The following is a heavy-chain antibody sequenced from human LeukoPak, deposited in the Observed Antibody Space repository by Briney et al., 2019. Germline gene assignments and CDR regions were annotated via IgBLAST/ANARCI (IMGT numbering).Heavy chain of an antibody. CDR3: ARVGSGYESDY. CDR1: GGSISSYY. CDR2: ISSSGSTI. D-gene: IGHD5-12*01. Sequence: LSLTCTVSGGSISSYYWSWIRQPPGKGLGWVSYISSSGSTIYYADSVKGRFTISRDNPKNSLYLQMNSLRAEDTAVYYCARVGSGYESDYWGQGTLVTVSS. J-gene: IGHJ4*02. V-gene: IGHV3-11*01.